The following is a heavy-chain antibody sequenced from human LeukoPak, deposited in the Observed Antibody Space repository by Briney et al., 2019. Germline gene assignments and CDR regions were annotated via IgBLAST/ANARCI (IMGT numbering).Heavy chain of an antibody. V-gene: IGHV3-15*01. CDR2: IKSKTDGGTT. J-gene: IGHJ5*02. Sequence: GGPLRLSCAASGFTFSNAWMSWVRQTPGKGLEWVGRIKSKTDGGTTEYAAPVKGRFTISRDDSKNTLYLQMNSLKTEDTAVYYCTTRYCSGGSCSDPWGQGTLVTVSS. D-gene: IGHD2-15*01. CDR1: GFTFSNAW. CDR3: TTRYCSGGSCSDP.